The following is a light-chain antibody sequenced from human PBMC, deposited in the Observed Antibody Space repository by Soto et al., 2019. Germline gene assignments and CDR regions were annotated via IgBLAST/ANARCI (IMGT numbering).Light chain of an antibody. V-gene: IGLV1-40*01. J-gene: IGLJ2*01. Sequence: QSVLTQPPSLSGAPGQRVTISCTGSSSNIGAGYDVHWYQQLPGTAPRVLIYDNNSRPSGVPDRFSGSKSGTSASLAIAGLPAEDEADYYCHSYDVSLSGPVFGGGTKLTVL. CDR3: HSYDVSLSGPV. CDR2: DNN. CDR1: SSNIGAGYD.